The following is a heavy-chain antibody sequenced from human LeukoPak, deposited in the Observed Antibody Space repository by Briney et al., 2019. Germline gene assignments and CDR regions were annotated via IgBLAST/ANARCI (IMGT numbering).Heavy chain of an antibody. D-gene: IGHD3-3*01. CDR3: ARTPFMELAVDY. CDR1: GYTFTGYY. J-gene: IGHJ4*02. V-gene: IGHV1-2*02. Sequence: ASVKVSCKASGYTFTGYYMHWVRQAPGQGLEWMGWINPNSGGTNYAQKFQGRVTMTRDTSISTAYMEPSRLRSDDTAVYYCARTPFMELAVDYWGQGTLVTVSS. CDR2: INPNSGGT.